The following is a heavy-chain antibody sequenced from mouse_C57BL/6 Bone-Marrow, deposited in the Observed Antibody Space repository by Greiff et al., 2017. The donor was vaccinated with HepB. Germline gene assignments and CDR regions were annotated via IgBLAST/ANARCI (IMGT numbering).Heavy chain of an antibody. CDR3: ARLYSNYFDY. CDR1: GFTFSDYY. V-gene: IGHV5-12*01. CDR2: ISNGGGST. Sequence: EVQLQESGGGLVQPGGSLKLSCAASGFTFSDYYMYWVRQTPEKRLEWVAYISNGGGSTYYPDTVKGRFTISRDNAKNTLYLQMSRLKSEDTAMYYCARLYSNYFDYWGQGTTLTVSS. J-gene: IGHJ2*01. D-gene: IGHD2-5*01.